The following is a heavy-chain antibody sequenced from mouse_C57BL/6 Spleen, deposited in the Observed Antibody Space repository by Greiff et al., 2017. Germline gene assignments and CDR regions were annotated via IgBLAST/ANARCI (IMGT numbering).Heavy chain of an antibody. CDR1: GYTFTSYW. Sequence: QVHVKQPGTELVKPGASVKLSCKASGYTFTSYWMHWVKQRPGQGLEWIGNINPSNGGTNYNEKFKSKATLTVDKSSSTAYMQLSSLTSEDSAVYYCARRGVVATDFDVWGTGTTVTVSS. V-gene: IGHV1-53*01. CDR2: INPSNGGT. J-gene: IGHJ1*03. D-gene: IGHD1-1*01. CDR3: ARRGVVATDFDV.